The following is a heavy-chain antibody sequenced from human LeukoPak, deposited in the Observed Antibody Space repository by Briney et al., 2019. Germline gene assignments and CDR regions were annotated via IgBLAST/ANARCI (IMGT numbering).Heavy chain of an antibody. V-gene: IGHV3-21*04. J-gene: IGHJ4*02. Sequence: GGSLRLSCAASGFTFSSYSMNWVRQAPGKGLEWVSSISSSTTYIYYADSVKGRFTISRDNSKNTLYLQMNSLRAEDTAVYYCAKYNYYDSSGYILWGQGTLVTVSS. CDR2: ISSSTTYI. D-gene: IGHD3-22*01. CDR1: GFTFSSYS. CDR3: AKYNYYDSSGYIL.